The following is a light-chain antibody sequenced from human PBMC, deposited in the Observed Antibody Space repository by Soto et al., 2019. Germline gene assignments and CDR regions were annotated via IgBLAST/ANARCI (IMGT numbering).Light chain of an antibody. CDR2: PAS. Sequence: IQLTQSPSFLSASVGDSVTITCRASQWLXSYFAWYQQKPGKAPKVLXYPASSLQSGCPSRLSGSGSGTDFTRTISSLQPDDVAAYYCQKYNRSTRTFGGGTKVDIK. J-gene: IGKJ4*01. CDR3: QKYNRSTRT. V-gene: IGKV1-9*01. CDR1: QWLXSY.